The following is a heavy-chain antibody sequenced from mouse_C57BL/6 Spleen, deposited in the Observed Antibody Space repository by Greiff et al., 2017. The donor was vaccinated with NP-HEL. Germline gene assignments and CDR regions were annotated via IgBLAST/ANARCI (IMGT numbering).Heavy chain of an antibody. CDR2: IDPSDSYT. D-gene: IGHD2-4*01. CDR1: GYTFTSYW. CDR3: AREGYDYDERHAMDY. V-gene: IGHV1-69*01. J-gene: IGHJ4*01. Sequence: VQLQQPGAELVMPGASVKLSCKASGYTFTSYWMHWVKQRPGQGLEWIGEIDPSDSYTNYNQKFKGKSTLTVDKSSSTAYMQLSSLTSEDSAVYYCAREGYDYDERHAMDYWGQGTSVTVSS.